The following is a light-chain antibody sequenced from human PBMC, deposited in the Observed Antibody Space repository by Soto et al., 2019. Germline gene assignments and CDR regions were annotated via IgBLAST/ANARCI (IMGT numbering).Light chain of an antibody. Sequence: QSVLTQPPSATGSPGQSVTISCTGTSSDVGAYNYVSWYQHHPGKAPKLMVYEVNKRPSGVPDRFSGSKSGNTPSLTVSGLQAEDEADYYCTSHAGTINFPYIFGTGTKLTVL. CDR3: TSHAGTINFPYI. CDR2: EVN. V-gene: IGLV2-8*01. CDR1: SSDVGAYNY. J-gene: IGLJ1*01.